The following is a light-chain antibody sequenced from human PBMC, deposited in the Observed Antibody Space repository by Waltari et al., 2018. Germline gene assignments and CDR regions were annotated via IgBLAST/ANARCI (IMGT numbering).Light chain of an antibody. CDR1: SSDVGGYNY. Sequence: QSPLTQPASVSGSPGQSTTISSTGTSSDVGGYNYVSWYQQHPGKPPKIMFYDVSKRPSAVSNRFSGSKSGNTASLTISGIQAEDEADYYCSSYTSSSTPVVFGGGTKLTVL. J-gene: IGLJ2*01. V-gene: IGLV2-14*01. CDR3: SSYTSSSTPVV. CDR2: DVS.